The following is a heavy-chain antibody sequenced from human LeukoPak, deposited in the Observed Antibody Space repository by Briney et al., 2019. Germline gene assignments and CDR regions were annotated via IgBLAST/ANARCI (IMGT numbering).Heavy chain of an antibody. CDR3: TRRLWFGELLGYYYGMDV. CDR2: IRSKANSYAT. J-gene: IGHJ6*02. D-gene: IGHD3-10*01. Sequence: GGPLRLSCAASGFTFSGSAMHWARQASGKGLEWVGRIRSKANSYATAYAASVKGRFTISRDDSKNTAYLQMNSLKTEDTAVYYCTRRLWFGELLGYYYGMDVWGQGTTVTVSS. V-gene: IGHV3-73*01. CDR1: GFTFSGSA.